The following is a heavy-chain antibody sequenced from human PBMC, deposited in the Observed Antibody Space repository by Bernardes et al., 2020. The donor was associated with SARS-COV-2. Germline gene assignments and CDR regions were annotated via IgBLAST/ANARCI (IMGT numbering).Heavy chain of an antibody. CDR3: ARHRLGSGATSPFDY. J-gene: IGHJ4*02. CDR2: IYYSETT. Sequence: SETLSLTCTVSGGSISSSYYWGWIHQPPGKGLEWIGTIYYSETTHYHPSLKSRVTISVDTSKNQFSLKLTSVTAADTAVYYCARHRLGSGATSPFDYWGQGTLVTVSS. CDR1: GGSISSSYY. D-gene: IGHD1-26*01. V-gene: IGHV4-39*01.